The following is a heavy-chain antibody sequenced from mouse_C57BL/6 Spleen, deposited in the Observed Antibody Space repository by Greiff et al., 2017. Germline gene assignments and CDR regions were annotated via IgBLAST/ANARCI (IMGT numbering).Heavy chain of an antibody. CDR3: ARRAYYDGYDVFDY. Sequence: QVTLKESGPGLLQSSQTLSLTCSFSGFSLSTSGMGVSWIRQPSGKGLEWLAHIYWDDDKRYNPSLKSRLTISKDTSRNQVFLKITSVDTADTATYYCARRAYYDGYDVFDYWGQGTTLTVSS. D-gene: IGHD2-3*01. CDR2: IYWDDDK. CDR1: GFSLSTSGMG. J-gene: IGHJ2*01. V-gene: IGHV8-12*01.